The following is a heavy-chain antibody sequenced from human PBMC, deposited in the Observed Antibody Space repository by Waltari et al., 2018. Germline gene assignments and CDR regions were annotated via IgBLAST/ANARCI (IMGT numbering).Heavy chain of an antibody. V-gene: IGHV4-38-2*01. D-gene: IGHD6-13*01. CDR1: GYSISSGYY. Sequence: QVQLQESGPGLVKPSETLSLTCAVSGYSISSGYYWGWIRQPPGKGLEWIGSSYHRGSTYYNPSLKSRGTISEDTSKNQFSLKLSSVTAADTAVYYCARDPIAATDYWGQGTLVTVSS. CDR2: SYHRGST. CDR3: ARDPIAATDY. J-gene: IGHJ4*02.